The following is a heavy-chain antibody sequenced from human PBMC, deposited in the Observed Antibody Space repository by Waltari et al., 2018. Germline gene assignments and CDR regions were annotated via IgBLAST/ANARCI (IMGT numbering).Heavy chain of an antibody. CDR2: IKEDGSEK. J-gene: IGHJ4*02. D-gene: IGHD5-12*01. V-gene: IGHV3-7*04. CDR3: ARDPLAEDGYNSLDH. CDR1: GFTFSKYW. Sequence: EVQLVESGGGLVQPGGSLRLSCAASGFTFSKYWMSWVRQAPGKGVEWLANIKEDGSEKGYVDSAKGRFTISRDNAKNSLYLQVDSVRVEDTAVYYCARDPLAEDGYNSLDHWGQGTLVTVAS.